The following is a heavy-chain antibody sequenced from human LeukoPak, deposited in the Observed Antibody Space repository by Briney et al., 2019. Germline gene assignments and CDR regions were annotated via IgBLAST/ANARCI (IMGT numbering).Heavy chain of an antibody. CDR1: GFTFSSYS. J-gene: IGHJ6*04. Sequence: PGGSLRLSCAASGFTFSSYSMNWVRQAPGKGLEWVSSISSSSSYIYYADSVKGRFTISRDNAKNSLYLQMNSLRAEDTAVYYCAVIVATIRGYYYYGMDVWGKGTTVTVSS. CDR3: AVIVATIRGYYYYGMDV. D-gene: IGHD5-12*01. V-gene: IGHV3-21*01. CDR2: ISSSSSYI.